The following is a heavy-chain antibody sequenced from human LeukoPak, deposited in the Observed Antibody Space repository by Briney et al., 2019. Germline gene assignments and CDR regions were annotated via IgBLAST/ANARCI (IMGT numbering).Heavy chain of an antibody. CDR3: AAQYSGYVRLDY. Sequence: SETLSLTCAVYGGSFSGYYWSWIRQPPRKGLEWIGEISHSGSTNYNPSLKSRVTISVDTSKNQFSLKLSSVTAADTAVYYCAAQYSGYVRLDYWGQGTLVTVSS. CDR1: GGSFSGYY. J-gene: IGHJ4*02. CDR2: ISHSGST. D-gene: IGHD5-12*01. V-gene: IGHV4-34*01.